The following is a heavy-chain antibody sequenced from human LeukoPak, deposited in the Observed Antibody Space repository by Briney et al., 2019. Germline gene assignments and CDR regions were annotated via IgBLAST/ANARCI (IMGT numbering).Heavy chain of an antibody. CDR2: ISYGATDM. CDR3: SRSDNLTGYCPDY. V-gene: IGHV3-30*03. J-gene: IGHJ4*02. Sequence: GGSLRLSCAASGFTFSSSGMHWVRQAPGKGLEWVAIISYGATDMSYADSVKGRFTISRDDSKNTLYLQMNSLRGDDTAVYYCSRSDNLTGYCPDYWGQGTLVTVSS. CDR1: GFTFSSSG. D-gene: IGHD3-9*01.